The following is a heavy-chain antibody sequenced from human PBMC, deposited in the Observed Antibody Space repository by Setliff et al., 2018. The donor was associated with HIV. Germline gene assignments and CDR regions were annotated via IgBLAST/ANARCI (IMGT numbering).Heavy chain of an antibody. CDR1: GGSISSNNFY. CDR3: ARHYGAVKSVVTVVAKYFPH. V-gene: IGHV4-39*01. D-gene: IGHD2-21*02. Sequence: SETLSLTCTVTGGSISSNNFYWGWIRQPPGKGLEWIGTIYSSGDSFYDPSLKSRVTTSIDSSKNQFSLKLTSVTAADTAVYYCARHYGAVKSVVTVVAKYFPHWGQGTLVTVSS. CDR2: IYSSGDS. J-gene: IGHJ1*01.